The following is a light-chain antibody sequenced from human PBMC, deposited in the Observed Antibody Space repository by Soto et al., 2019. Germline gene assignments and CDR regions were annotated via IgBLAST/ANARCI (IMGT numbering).Light chain of an antibody. J-gene: IGKJ3*01. V-gene: IGKV1D-13*01. CDR2: DAY. CDR1: QGISDA. Sequence: AIQLTQSPSSLSASVGDRVTITCRASQGISDALAWYQQKPGKPPKLLIYDAYRLESGVPSRFSGSGSGTDFTLAISSLQPEDFTTYYCQQFSDYPFTFGPGTRVDVK. CDR3: QQFSDYPFT.